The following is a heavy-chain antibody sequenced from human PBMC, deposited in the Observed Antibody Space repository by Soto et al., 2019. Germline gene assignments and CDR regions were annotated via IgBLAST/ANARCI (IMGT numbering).Heavy chain of an antibody. D-gene: IGHD6-13*01. CDR3: ARDAPGAAPY. CDR1: GGSMSSGDYY. CDR2: INYRGST. Sequence: QVQLQESGPGLVKPSQTLSLTCTVSGGSMSSGDYYWNWIRQHPEKGLEWIGYINYRGSTFYNPSLKSRLTRSVDTSKNQFSLKLTSVTAEDTAMYHCARDAPGAAPYWGQGTLVTVSS. V-gene: IGHV4-31*03. J-gene: IGHJ4*02.